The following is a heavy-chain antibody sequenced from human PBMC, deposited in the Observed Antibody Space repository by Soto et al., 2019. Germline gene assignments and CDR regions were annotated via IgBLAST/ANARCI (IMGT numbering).Heavy chain of an antibody. Sequence: QVQLVESGGGVVQPGTSLKLSCSASGFTWSGVDIHWVRQAPGKGLGWVALMSYDGSDQYYADSVKGRFTISRDSSRSTLYLQMNSLRIEDAAAYYCARGGWYASWYPSDSSGLGTRVLVSS. CDR1: GFTWSGVD. CDR2: MSYDGSDQ. V-gene: IGHV3-30*03. D-gene: IGHD6-13*01. J-gene: IGHJ4*02. CDR3: ARGGWYASWYPSDS.